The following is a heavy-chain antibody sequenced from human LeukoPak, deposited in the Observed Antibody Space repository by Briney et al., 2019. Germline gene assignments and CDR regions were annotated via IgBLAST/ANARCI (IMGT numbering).Heavy chain of an antibody. Sequence: SETLSVACTVSGGSVTSTNYYWAWIRQPPGKGLEWIGAINYSGATYYNPSLKSRVTMSIDTSRNQFSLQLTSVTAADTAVYYCAREINDPWGQGTLVIVSS. V-gene: IGHV4-39*07. CDR2: INYSGAT. J-gene: IGHJ5*02. D-gene: IGHD3-16*01. CDR3: AREINDP. CDR1: GGSVTSTNYY.